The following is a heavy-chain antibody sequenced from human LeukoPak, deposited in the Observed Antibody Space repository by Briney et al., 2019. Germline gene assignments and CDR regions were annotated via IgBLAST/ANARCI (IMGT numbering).Heavy chain of an antibody. Sequence: ASVKASCKASGYTFTGYYMHWVRQAPGQGLEWMGWINPNSGGTNYAQKFQGRVTMTRDTSISTAYMELSRLRSDDTAVYYCARESRDGYSRPLGYFDYWGQGTLVTVSS. CDR3: ARESRDGYSRPLGYFDY. J-gene: IGHJ4*02. CDR1: GYTFTGYY. V-gene: IGHV1-2*02. CDR2: INPNSGGT. D-gene: IGHD5-24*01.